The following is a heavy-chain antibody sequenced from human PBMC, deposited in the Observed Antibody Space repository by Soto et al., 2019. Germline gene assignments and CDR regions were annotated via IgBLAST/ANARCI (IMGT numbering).Heavy chain of an antibody. J-gene: IGHJ6*02. Sequence: PGGSLRLSCAASGFTFSSYGMHWVRQAPGKGLEWVAVIWYDGSNKYYADSVKGRFTISRDNSKNTLYLQMNSLRAEDTAVYYCARVYYDSSGYLYGMDVWGQGTTVTVSS. D-gene: IGHD3-22*01. V-gene: IGHV3-33*01. CDR3: ARVYYDSSGYLYGMDV. CDR1: GFTFSSYG. CDR2: IWYDGSNK.